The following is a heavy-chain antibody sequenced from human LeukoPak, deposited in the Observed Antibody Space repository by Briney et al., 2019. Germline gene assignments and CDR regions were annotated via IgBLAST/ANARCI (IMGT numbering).Heavy chain of an antibody. J-gene: IGHJ3*02. V-gene: IGHV3-21*04. Sequence: GGSLRLSCAASGFTFSSYSMNWVRQAPGKGLEWVSSISSSSSYIYYADSVKGRFTISRDNSKNTLYLQMNSLRAEDTAVYYCAKGYRPMIVVVITPDAFDIWGQGTMVTVSS. CDR1: GFTFSSYS. CDR3: AKGYRPMIVVVITPDAFDI. CDR2: ISSSSSYI. D-gene: IGHD3-22*01.